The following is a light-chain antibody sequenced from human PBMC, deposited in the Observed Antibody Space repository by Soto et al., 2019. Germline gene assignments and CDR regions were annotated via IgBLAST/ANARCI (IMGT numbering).Light chain of an antibody. CDR1: SSDVGTYNY. CDR2: DVT. CDR3: CSYAATYTVL. J-gene: IGLJ2*01. Sequence: QSALTQPRSVSGSPGQSVTISCTGTSSDVGTYNYVSWFQQHPGKVPKLMIYDVTKRPSGVPDRFSGSKSGNTASLTISGLQAEDEADYYFCSYAATYTVLFGGGTKLTVL. V-gene: IGLV2-11*01.